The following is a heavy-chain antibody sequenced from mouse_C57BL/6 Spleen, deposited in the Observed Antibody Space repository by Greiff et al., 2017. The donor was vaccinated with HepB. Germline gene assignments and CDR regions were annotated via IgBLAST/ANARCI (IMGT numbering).Heavy chain of an antibody. V-gene: IGHV1-39*01. CDR2: INPNYGTT. J-gene: IGHJ3*01. CDR3: APLYGSSYSAWFAY. D-gene: IGHD1-1*01. Sequence: EVQLQESGPELVKPGASVKISCKASGYSFTDYNMNWVKQSNGKSLEWIGVINPNYGTTSYNQKFKGKATLTVDQSSSTAYMQLNSLTSEDSAVYYCAPLYGSSYSAWFAYWGQGTLVTVSA. CDR1: GYSFTDYN.